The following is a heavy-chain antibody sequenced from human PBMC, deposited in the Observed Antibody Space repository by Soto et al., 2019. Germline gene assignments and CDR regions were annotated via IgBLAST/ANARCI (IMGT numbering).Heavy chain of an antibody. CDR3: TRESEFDFWSGYYPPRHYYYVMDV. J-gene: IGHJ6*02. CDR2: IRSKAYGGTT. Sequence: QPGGSLRLSCTASGFTFGDYAMSWFRQAPGKGLEWVGFIRSKAYGGTTEYAASVKGRFTISRDDSKSIAYLQMNSLKTEDTAVYYCTRESEFDFWSGYYPPRHYYYVMDVWGQGTLVTVSS. D-gene: IGHD3-3*01. V-gene: IGHV3-49*03. CDR1: GFTFGDYA.